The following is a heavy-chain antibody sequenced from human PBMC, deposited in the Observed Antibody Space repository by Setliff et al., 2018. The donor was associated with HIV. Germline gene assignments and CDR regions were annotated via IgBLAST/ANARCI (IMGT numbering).Heavy chain of an antibody. D-gene: IGHD6-19*01. CDR2: INTSGGSA. Sequence: GASVKVSCKASGYTFTSYPMHWVRQAPGQGLEWMGVINTSGGSAGYAEKFRGRVTMTRDTSTNPVYMDLRNLRSEDTAVYYCARNQGDASGWYAGDYWGHGTLVTVSS. J-gene: IGHJ4*01. CDR1: GYTFTSYP. V-gene: IGHV1-46*01. CDR3: ARNQGDASGWYAGDY.